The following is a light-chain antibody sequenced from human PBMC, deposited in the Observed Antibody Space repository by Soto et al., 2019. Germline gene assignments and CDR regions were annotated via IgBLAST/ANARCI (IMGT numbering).Light chain of an antibody. CDR2: LNSDGSH. CDR1: SGHSSYA. CDR3: QTWGTGPWV. V-gene: IGLV4-69*01. J-gene: IGLJ3*02. Sequence: QSVLTQSPSASASLGASVKLTCTLSSGHSSYAIAWHQQQPEKGPRYLMKLNSDGSHSKGDGIPDRFSGSSSGAERYLTISGRQSEDEADYYCQTWGTGPWVFGGGTKLTVL.